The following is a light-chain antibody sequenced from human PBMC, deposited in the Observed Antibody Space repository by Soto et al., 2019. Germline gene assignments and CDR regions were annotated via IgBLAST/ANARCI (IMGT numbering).Light chain of an antibody. CDR1: QSVSSN. V-gene: IGKV3-15*01. CDR3: QQYNNWPRT. CDR2: GAA. J-gene: IGKJ4*01. Sequence: EIVMTQSPATVSVSPGERATLSCRASQSVSSNLAWYQQNPGQAPRLLIYGAAIRAPGIPARFSGSGSGTEFTLTISSLQSEDFAVYYCQQYNNWPRTFGGGTKVEIK.